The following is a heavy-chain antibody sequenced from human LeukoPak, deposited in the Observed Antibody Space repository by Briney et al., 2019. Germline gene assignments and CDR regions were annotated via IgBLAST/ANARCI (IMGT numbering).Heavy chain of an antibody. J-gene: IGHJ4*02. CDR1: GYSISSGCY. CDR3: ATLGGATTVTAFQFY. Sequence: VKPSETLSLTCTVSGYSISSGCYWGWIRQPPGKGLEWIGSIYHRGNTYYNPSLKSRVTISVDTSKNQFSLKLSSVTAADTAVYYCATLGGATTVTAFQFYWGQGTLVTVSS. CDR2: IYHRGNT. V-gene: IGHV4-38-2*02. D-gene: IGHD4-17*01.